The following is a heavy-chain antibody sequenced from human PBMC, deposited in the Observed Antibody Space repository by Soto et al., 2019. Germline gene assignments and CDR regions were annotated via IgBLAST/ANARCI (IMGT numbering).Heavy chain of an antibody. CDR3: ARDMNTETIVATPFDY. D-gene: IGHD5-12*01. V-gene: IGHV3-21*01. CDR2: ISSSSSYI. CDR1: GFTFSSYS. Sequence: GESLKISCAASGFTFSSYSMNWVRQAPGKGLEWVSSISSSSSYIYYADSVKGRFTISRDNAKNSLYLQMNSLRAEDTAVYYCARDMNTETIVATPFDYWGQGTLVTVSS. J-gene: IGHJ4*02.